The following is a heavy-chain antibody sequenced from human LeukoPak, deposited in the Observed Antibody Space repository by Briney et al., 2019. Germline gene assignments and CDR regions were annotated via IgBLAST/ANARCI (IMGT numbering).Heavy chain of an antibody. CDR1: GGSISSSSYY. J-gene: IGHJ4*02. V-gene: IGHV4-39*01. CDR2: IYYSGTT. D-gene: IGHD6-6*01. Sequence: SETLSLTCTVSGGSISSSSYYWGWIRQPPGKGLEWIGSIYYSGTTYYDPSLKSRVTISVDTSKDQFSLKLSSVTAADTAVYYCARLGLGSSRDYWGQGTLVTVSS. CDR3: ARLGLGSSRDY.